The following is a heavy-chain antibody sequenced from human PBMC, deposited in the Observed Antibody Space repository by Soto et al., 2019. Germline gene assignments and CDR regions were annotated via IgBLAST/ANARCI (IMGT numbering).Heavy chain of an antibody. CDR1: GGSINTFY. V-gene: IGHV4-4*07. J-gene: IGHJ4*02. CDR3: AREGSYSAYNFAHGIQLWSFDF. D-gene: IGHD5-12*01. Sequence: TLSLTCTVSGGSINTFYCSWVRQPAGKGLEWIGRIFSSGSTSFNPSLESRVAMSVDTSKNHFSLNLSSVTAADMAVYYCAREGSYSAYNFAHGIQLWSFDFWGQGALVTVSS. CDR2: IFSSGST.